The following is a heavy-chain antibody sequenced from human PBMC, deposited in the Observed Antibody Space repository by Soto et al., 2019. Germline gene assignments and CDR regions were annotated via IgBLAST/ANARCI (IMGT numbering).Heavy chain of an antibody. J-gene: IGHJ4*02. CDR2: FDPEDGET. D-gene: IGHD4-17*01. V-gene: IGHV1-24*01. CDR3: ASAYGDSHTFDY. Sequence: ASVKVSCKVSGYTLTELSMHWVRQAPGKGLEWMGGFDPEDGETIYAQKFQGRVTMTEDTSTDTAYKELSSLRSEDTAVYYCASAYGDSHTFDYWGQGTLVTVSS. CDR1: GYTLTELS.